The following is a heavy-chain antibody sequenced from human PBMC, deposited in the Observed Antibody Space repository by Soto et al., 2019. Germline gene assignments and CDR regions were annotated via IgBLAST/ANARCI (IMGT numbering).Heavy chain of an antibody. CDR2: VYYGGRS. Sequence: SETLSLTCTVSSAPVSSTTYTWGWIRQPPGKGLEWVASVYYGGRSYYNPSLNSRVTISVDTSKNQFSLKMTSVSAADTAVYYCAGLNGYCIRGSGHGHYAMDVWGQGTTVTVSS. CDR3: AGLNGYCIRGSGHGHYAMDV. J-gene: IGHJ6*02. V-gene: IGHV4-39*01. D-gene: IGHD6-25*01. CDR1: SAPVSSTTYT.